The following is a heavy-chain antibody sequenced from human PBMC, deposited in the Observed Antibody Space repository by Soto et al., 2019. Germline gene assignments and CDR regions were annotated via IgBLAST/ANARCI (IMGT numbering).Heavy chain of an antibody. CDR3: ARGLATLPVFAFDI. V-gene: IGHV2-5*01. Sequence: SGSTLVNPTQTLTLTCTLSGISLSTSGVGLGWIRQTPGKALEWLALVYWNDDKHYSPSLKNRLTITKDTSKNQAILTMTNMDPVDTATYYCARGLATLPVFAFDIWGQGTVVTVSS. D-gene: IGHD1-1*01. CDR1: GISLSTSGVG. J-gene: IGHJ3*02. CDR2: VYWNDDK.